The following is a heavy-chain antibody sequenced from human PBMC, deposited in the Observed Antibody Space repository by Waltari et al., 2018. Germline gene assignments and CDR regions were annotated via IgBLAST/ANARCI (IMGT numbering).Heavy chain of an antibody. CDR2: ISAYNGVT. CDR1: GFTFTNYG. V-gene: IGHV1-18*04. Sequence: QVQLVQSGAEVKMPGASVKVSCKASGFTFTNYGFSWGRQAPGQGLEWMGWISAYNGVTDYAQNFKDRVTLTTDRYTSTVYMEVRSLRSDDTAIYYCARENWETDRASHSPWGQGTLVTVSS. J-gene: IGHJ5*02. CDR3: ARENWETDRASHSP. D-gene: IGHD1-26*01.